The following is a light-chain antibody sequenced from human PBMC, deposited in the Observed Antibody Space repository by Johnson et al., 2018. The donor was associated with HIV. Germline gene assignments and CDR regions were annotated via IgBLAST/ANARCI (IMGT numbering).Light chain of an antibody. CDR3: ETWDSSLSGYYV. V-gene: IGLV1-51*01. CDR2: DND. CDR1: SSNIGINY. J-gene: IGLJ1*01. Sequence: QSALTQPPSVSAAPGQKVTISCSGSSSNIGINYVSWFQQLPGTAPKLLIYDNDKRPSGIPDRFSGSKSGTSATLGITGLQTGDEADYYCETWDSSLSGYYVFGTWTKLTVL.